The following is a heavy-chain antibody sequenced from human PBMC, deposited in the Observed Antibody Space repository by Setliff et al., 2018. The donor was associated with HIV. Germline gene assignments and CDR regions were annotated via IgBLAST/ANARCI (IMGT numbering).Heavy chain of an antibody. CDR2: ISAYNGNT. V-gene: IGHV1-18*01. CDR3: ARGPQWLVQGYFGY. CDR1: GYTFTSYG. J-gene: IGHJ4*02. D-gene: IGHD6-19*01. Sequence: RASVKVSCKASGYTFTSYGISWVRQAPGQGLEWMGWISAYNGNTNYAQKLQGRVTMTTDTSTSTVYMELRSLRSDDTAVYYCARGPQWLVQGYFGYWGQGTLVTVSS.